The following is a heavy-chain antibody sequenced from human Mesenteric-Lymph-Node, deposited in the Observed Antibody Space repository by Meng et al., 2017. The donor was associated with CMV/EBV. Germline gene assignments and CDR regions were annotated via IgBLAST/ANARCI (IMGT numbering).Heavy chain of an antibody. D-gene: IGHD3-10*01. Sequence: SETLSLTCTVPGGPISSSSYYWGWIRQPPGKGLEWVGSIYYSGSTYYNPSLKSRVTISVDTSKNQFSLKLSSVTAADTAVYYCARDRGLGGMDVWGQGTTVTVSS. J-gene: IGHJ6*02. CDR3: ARDRGLGGMDV. CDR1: GGPISSSSYY. CDR2: IYYSGST. V-gene: IGHV4-39*07.